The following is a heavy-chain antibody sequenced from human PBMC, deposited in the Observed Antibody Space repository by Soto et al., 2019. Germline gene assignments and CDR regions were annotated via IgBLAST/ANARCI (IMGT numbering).Heavy chain of an antibody. J-gene: IGHJ4*02. CDR3: AREGFSGGYFGS. V-gene: IGHV1-69*01. Sequence: QVQLVQSGAEVKKPGSSVRVSCKASGGALSNYVINWVRQAPGQGLEWMGGIIPIFGTANYAQRYQGRVTITADESTSTAYTDLSSLRSEDTAVYYCAREGFSGGYFGSWGQGTLVTVSS. CDR1: GGALSNYV. CDR2: IIPIFGTA. D-gene: IGHD5-12*01.